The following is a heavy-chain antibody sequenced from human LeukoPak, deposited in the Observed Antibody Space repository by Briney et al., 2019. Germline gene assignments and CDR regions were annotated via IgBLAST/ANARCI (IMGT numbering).Heavy chain of an antibody. J-gene: IGHJ4*02. D-gene: IGHD2-21*02. CDR1: GYSISSDNY. CDR3: AREGSYCDGGDCYSFDF. V-gene: IGHV4-38-2*01. CDR2: IYHSGST. Sequence: PSETLSLTCAVSGYSISSDNYWVWIRQPPGQGLEWTGGIYHSGSTYYNPSLKSRVTMSVDTSKNQFSLKLSSVTAADTAVYYCAREGSYCDGGDCYSFDFWGQGTLVTVSS.